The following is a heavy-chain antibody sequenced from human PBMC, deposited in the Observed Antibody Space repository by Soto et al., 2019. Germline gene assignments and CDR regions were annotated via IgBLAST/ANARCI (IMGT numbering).Heavy chain of an antibody. J-gene: IGHJ6*02. Sequence: GGSLRLSCAASGFTVSSNYMSWVRQVPGKGLEWVSVIYSGGSTYYADSVKGRFTISRDNSKNTLYLQMNSLRAEDTAVYYCARESITKGYYYYGMDVWGQGTTVTVSS. CDR3: ARESITKGYYYYGMDV. D-gene: IGHD1-20*01. V-gene: IGHV3-53*01. CDR2: IYSGGST. CDR1: GFTVSSNY.